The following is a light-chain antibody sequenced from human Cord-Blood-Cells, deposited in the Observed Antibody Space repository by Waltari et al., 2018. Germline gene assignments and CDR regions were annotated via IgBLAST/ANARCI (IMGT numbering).Light chain of an antibody. V-gene: IGLV2-23*01. CDR2: EGS. Sequence: QSALTQPASVSGSPGQSLTISCTGTSSDVGSYNLVSWYQQHTGKAPKLMIYEGSKPPSGVSNRFSGFKSGNTASLTISGLQAEDEADYYCCSYAGSSTWVFGGGTKLTVL. CDR3: CSYAGSSTWV. CDR1: SSDVGSYNL. J-gene: IGLJ3*02.